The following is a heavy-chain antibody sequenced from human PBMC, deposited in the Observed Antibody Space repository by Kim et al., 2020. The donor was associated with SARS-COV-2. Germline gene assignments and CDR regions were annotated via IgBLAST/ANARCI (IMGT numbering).Heavy chain of an antibody. J-gene: IGHJ3*02. D-gene: IGHD3-22*01. CDR1: GGTFSSYA. CDR3: AREGNYYDSSGDPAFDI. V-gene: IGHV1-69*13. CDR2: IIPIFGTA. Sequence: SVKVSCKASGGTFSSYAISWVRQAPGQGLEWMGGIIPIFGTANYAQKFQGRVTITADESTSTAYMELSTLRSEDTAVYYCAREGNYYDSSGDPAFDIWGQGTMVTVSS.